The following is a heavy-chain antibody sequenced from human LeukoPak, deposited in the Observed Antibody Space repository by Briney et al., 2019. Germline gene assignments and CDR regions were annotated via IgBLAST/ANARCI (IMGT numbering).Heavy chain of an antibody. J-gene: IGHJ4*02. Sequence: PGGSLRLSCAASGFTFSSYAMSGVRQAPGKGLGWVSAISGSGGSTYYADSVKGRFTISRDNSKNTLYLQMNSLRAEDTAVYYCAKDSPGVGATTNWGQGTLVTVSS. CDR1: GFTFSSYA. V-gene: IGHV3-23*01. CDR2: ISGSGGST. D-gene: IGHD1-26*01. CDR3: AKDSPGVGATTN.